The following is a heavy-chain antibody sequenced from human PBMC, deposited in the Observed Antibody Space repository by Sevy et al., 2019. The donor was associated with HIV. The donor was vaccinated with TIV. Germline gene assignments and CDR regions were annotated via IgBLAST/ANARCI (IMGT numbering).Heavy chain of an antibody. CDR3: PRLVPGDNWFDP. Sequence: SETLSLTCTVTGDSMNTYYWAWIRRPPGKSREWVGYILYSSSTEYSPSLKSRVTIVLDKSKNEVSLRLCSVTAADTAVYNCPRLVPGDNWFDPWGQGRLVTVSS. D-gene: IGHD2-8*02. J-gene: IGHJ5*02. CDR2: ILYSSST. V-gene: IGHV4-59*01. CDR1: GDSMNTYY.